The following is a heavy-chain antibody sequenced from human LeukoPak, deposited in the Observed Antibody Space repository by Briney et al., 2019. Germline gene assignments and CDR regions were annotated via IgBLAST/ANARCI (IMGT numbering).Heavy chain of an antibody. V-gene: IGHV5-51*01. J-gene: IGHJ3*02. D-gene: IGHD1-26*01. CDR2: IYSGGSDT. CDR1: GYSFTSYW. CDR3: ARRGKSGSYSDAFDI. Sequence: GEALMIFCKGSGYSFTSYWIVWVRHMPGEGLEWMGVIYSGGSDTRYSPSFQGRVTISADKSISTAHLQRSSLRAADSAMYYCARRGKSGSYSDAFDIWGQGTTVTVSS.